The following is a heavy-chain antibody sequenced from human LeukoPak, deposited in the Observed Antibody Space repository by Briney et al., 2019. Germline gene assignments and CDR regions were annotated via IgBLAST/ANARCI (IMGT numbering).Heavy chain of an antibody. V-gene: IGHV3-23*01. J-gene: IGHJ2*01. CDR1: GFTFSSYS. D-gene: IGHD3-22*01. Sequence: GGSMRLSCAASGFTFSSYSRNWVRHAPGKGLEWVSGISGSGGSTYYADSVKGRLTISRDNSKNTLYLQMDSLRADDTAVYYCAKVGIRISLIVVVFTTADDWYFDLWGRGTLVTVSS. CDR2: ISGSGGST. CDR3: AKVGIRISLIVVVFTTADDWYFDL.